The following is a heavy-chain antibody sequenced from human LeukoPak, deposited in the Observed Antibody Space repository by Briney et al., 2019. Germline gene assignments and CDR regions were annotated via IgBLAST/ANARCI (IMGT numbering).Heavy chain of an antibody. Sequence: SVKVSCKASGGTFSSYAISWVRQAPGQGLEWMGRIIPIFGTANYAQKFQGRVTITTDESTSTAYMELSSLRSEDTAVYYCARDHCSSTSCRFDYWGQGTLVTVSS. CDR2: IIPIFGTA. CDR1: GGTFSSYA. CDR3: ARDHCSSTSCRFDY. V-gene: IGHV1-69*05. J-gene: IGHJ4*02. D-gene: IGHD2-2*01.